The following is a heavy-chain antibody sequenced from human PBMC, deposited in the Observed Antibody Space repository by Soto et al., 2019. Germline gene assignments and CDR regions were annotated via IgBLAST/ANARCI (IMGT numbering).Heavy chain of an antibody. D-gene: IGHD6-13*01. Sequence: VTVYRKTSCYTSPRYRISRLRQAPGQGLEWMGWISAYNGNTNYAQKLQGRVTMTTDTSTSTAYMELRSLRSDDTAVYYCARIYSSSWYVGVFDPWGQGTLVTVSS. V-gene: IGHV1-18*01. CDR1: CYTSPRYR. J-gene: IGHJ5*02. CDR3: ARIYSSSWYVGVFDP. CDR2: ISAYNGNT.